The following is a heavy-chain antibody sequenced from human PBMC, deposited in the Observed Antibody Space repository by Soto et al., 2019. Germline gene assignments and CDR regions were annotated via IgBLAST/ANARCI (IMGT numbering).Heavy chain of an antibody. CDR1: GGTFSSYT. V-gene: IGHV1-69*06. Sequence: QVQLVQSGAEVTKPGSSVKVSCKASGGTFSSYTINWVRQAPGQGLEWMGGVIPFLDTANYAQNFQGRVTITADKSTNTAFMELGSLRSEDTAVYYCARDHPQGGMDVWGQGTTVTVSS. CDR2: VIPFLDTA. CDR3: ARDHPQGGMDV. J-gene: IGHJ6*02.